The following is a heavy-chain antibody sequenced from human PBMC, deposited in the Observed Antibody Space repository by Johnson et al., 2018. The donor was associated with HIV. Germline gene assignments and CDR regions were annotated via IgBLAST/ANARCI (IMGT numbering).Heavy chain of an antibody. CDR1: GITFSRYG. CDR2: IKQDGSEK. CDR3: AKGQVARGAFDI. J-gene: IGHJ3*02. V-gene: IGHV3-7*01. Sequence: VQLVESGGGVVQPGRSLRLSCAAFGITFSRYGMHWVRQAPGMGLEWVANIKQDGSEKYYVDSVKGRFTISRDNAKNSLYLQMNSLRVEDTAVYYCAKGQVARGAFDIWGQGTMVTVSS. D-gene: IGHD2-15*01.